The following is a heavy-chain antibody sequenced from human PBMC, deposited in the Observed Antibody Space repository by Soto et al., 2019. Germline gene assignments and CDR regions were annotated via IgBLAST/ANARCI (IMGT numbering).Heavy chain of an antibody. D-gene: IGHD2-21*02. CDR2: ISYDGTNK. J-gene: IGHJ4*02. CDR3: AKAVPPFVVVTASDY. CDR1: GFTFRNFG. V-gene: IGHV3-30*18. Sequence: PGGSLRLSCAASGFTFRNFGMHWVRQAPGKGLEWVAVISYDGTNKYYADSVKGRFTTSRDNSKNTLYLQINSLRAEDTAVYYCAKAVPPFVVVTASDYWGQGTLVTVLL.